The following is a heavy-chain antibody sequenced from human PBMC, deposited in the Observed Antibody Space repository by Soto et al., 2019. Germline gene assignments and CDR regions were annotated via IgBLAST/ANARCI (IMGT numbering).Heavy chain of an antibody. CDR3: ARAFQGTTGSPYYFDN. CDR1: GGTFSGYA. CDR2: IIPIFGTA. Sequence: SVQVARQASGGTFSGYAISWVRKAPGVGLEWRGGIIPIFGTANYAQKFQGRVTITAEEPTSTAFMEMSSLRSEDTAVYYCARAFQGTTGSPYYFDNWGQGTLVTVYS. J-gene: IGHJ4*02. V-gene: IGHV1-69*13.